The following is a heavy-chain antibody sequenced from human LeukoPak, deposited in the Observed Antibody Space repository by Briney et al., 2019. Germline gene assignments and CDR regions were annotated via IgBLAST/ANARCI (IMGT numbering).Heavy chain of an antibody. CDR1: GFTFSSYG. D-gene: IGHD2-2*01. CDR2: ISYDGSNK. V-gene: IGHV3-30*18. CDR3: AKEGPAAPTWRMDV. J-gene: IGHJ6*02. Sequence: PGRSLRLSCAASGFTFSSYGMHWVRQAPGKGLEWVAVISYDGSNKHYADSVKGRFTISRDNSKNTLYLQMNSLRAEDTAVYYCAKEGPAAPTWRMDVWGQGTTVTVSS.